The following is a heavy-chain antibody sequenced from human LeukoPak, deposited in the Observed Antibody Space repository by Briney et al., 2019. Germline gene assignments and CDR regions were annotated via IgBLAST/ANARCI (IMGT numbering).Heavy chain of an antibody. D-gene: IGHD6-13*01. J-gene: IGHJ4*02. CDR3: AKQTAYSGSWPD. CDR2: ITNSGGNT. Sequence: PGGPLRLSCAASGFTFNSYAMSWVRQAPGKGLEWVSGITNSGGNTYYADSVKGRFTISRDNSKNTLYLQMNSLRAEDTAVYYCAKQTAYSGSWPDWGQGTLVTVSS. V-gene: IGHV3-23*01. CDR1: GFTFNSYA.